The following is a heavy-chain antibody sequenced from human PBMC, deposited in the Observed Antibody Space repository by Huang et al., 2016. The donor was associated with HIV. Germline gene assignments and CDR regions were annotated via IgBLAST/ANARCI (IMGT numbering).Heavy chain of an antibody. CDR3: ARIPTPSYYDRWSLSPVEEDFFYYNLDV. D-gene: IGHD3-16*01. Sequence: QVRLQQWGEGVLKPSETLSLTCAVYGASFGGYFWSWVRQSPDQGLGCIGALKTGACPTENPLFGSRGTSAGDTSKNQFYLKLRAVAAADAAIYYCARIPTPSYYDRWSLSPVEEDFFYYNLDVWGQGTPVIVSS. J-gene: IGHJ6*02. CDR1: GASFGGYF. V-gene: IGHV4-34*02. CDR2: LKTGACP.